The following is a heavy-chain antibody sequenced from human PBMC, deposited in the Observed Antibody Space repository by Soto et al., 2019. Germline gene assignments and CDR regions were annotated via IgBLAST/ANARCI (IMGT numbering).Heavy chain of an antibody. V-gene: IGHV1-2*02. D-gene: IGHD1-1*01. CDR2: INPNSGGT. J-gene: IGHJ4*02. CDR3: ARETATGKPEGVEF. CDR1: GYTFSDYY. Sequence: QVQLVQSGAEVRKPGASVKVSCKASGYTFSDYYIHWVRQAPGQGLEWMGWINPNSGGTKYAPKFQGGVPMTRETSIHNAQLEVGRLRSGDPALYYRARETATGKPEGVEFWGPGTL.